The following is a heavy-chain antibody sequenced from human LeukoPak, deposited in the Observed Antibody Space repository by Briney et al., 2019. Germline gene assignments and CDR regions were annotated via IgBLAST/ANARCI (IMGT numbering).Heavy chain of an antibody. V-gene: IGHV4-31*03. CDR1: GGSISSGGYY. Sequence: PSQTLSLTCTVSGGSISSGGYYWSWIRQHPGKGLEWIGYIYYSGSTYYNPSLKSRVTISVDTSKNQFSLKLSSVTAADTAVYYCARDIIPGYDILTGYYPYYGMDVWGQGTTVTVSS. CDR3: ARDIIPGYDILTGYYPYYGMDV. D-gene: IGHD3-9*01. CDR2: IYYSGST. J-gene: IGHJ6*02.